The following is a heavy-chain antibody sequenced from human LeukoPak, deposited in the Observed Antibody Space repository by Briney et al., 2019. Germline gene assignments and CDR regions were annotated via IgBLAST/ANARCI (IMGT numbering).Heavy chain of an antibody. D-gene: IGHD2-2*03. CDR1: GFTFSDYY. CDR3: ARDGYCSSTSYYYYYGMDV. CDR2: ISSSGSTI. V-gene: IGHV3-11*01. J-gene: IGHJ6*02. Sequence: GGSLRLSCAASGFTFSDYYMSWIRQAPGKGLEWVSYISSSGSTIYYADSVKGRFTISRDNAKNSLYLQMNSLRAEDTAVYYCARDGYCSSTSYYYYYGMDVWGQGTTVTVSS.